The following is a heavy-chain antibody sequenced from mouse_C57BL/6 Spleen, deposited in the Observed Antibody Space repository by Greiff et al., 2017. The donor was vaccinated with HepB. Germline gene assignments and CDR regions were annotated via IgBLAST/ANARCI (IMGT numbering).Heavy chain of an antibody. D-gene: IGHD1-1*01. J-gene: IGHJ2*01. Sequence: EVQLQQSGPELVKPGASVKMSCKASGYTFTDYNMHWVKQSHGKSLEWIGYINPNNGGTSYNQKFKGKATLTVNKSSSTAYMELRSLTSEDSAVYYCANSYYYGRSFDYWGQGTTLTVSS. CDR3: ANSYYYGRSFDY. V-gene: IGHV1-22*01. CDR1: GYTFTDYN. CDR2: INPNNGGT.